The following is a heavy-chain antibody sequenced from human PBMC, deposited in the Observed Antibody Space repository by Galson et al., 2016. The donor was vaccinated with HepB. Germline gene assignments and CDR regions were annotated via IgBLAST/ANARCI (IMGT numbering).Heavy chain of an antibody. J-gene: IGHJ4*02. CDR2: IYDSETK. CDR1: GGFTSTDS. D-gene: IGHD1-26*01. CDR3: ARVEVGATFAHDY. Sequence: SETLSLTCYVSGGFTSTDSWSWIRQPPGKGLEWIGYIYDSETKQYNPSLKSRITISLNTSKNQLSLKLTSVTAADTAVYYCARVEVGATFAHDYWGQGTLVTVSS. V-gene: IGHV4-59*01.